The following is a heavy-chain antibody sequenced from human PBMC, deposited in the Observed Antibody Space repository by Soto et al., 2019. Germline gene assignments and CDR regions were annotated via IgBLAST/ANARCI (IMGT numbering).Heavy chain of an antibody. CDR3: ARVLGSQWLGRFDY. CDR2: VIPIFGTA. Sequence: QVQLVQSGAEVKKPGSSVKVSCKASGGTFSSYAISWVRQAPGQGLEWMGGVIPIFGTANYAQKFQGRVTITADEATSTADMELSSLRSEDTAVYYCARVLGSQWLGRFDYWGQGTLVTVSS. V-gene: IGHV1-69*12. CDR1: GGTFSSYA. D-gene: IGHD6-19*01. J-gene: IGHJ4*02.